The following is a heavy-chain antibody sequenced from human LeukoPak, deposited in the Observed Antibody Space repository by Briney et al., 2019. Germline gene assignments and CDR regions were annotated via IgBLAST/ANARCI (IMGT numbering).Heavy chain of an antibody. CDR3: ARDTVLYFDY. J-gene: IGHJ4*02. D-gene: IGHD4-11*01. Sequence: SETLSLTCTVSGYSISSGYYWGWIRQPPGKGLEWIGSIYHSESTYYNPSLKSRVTISVDKSKNQFSLKLSSVTAADTAVYYCARDTVLYFDYWGQGTLVTVSS. CDR1: GYSISSGYY. CDR2: IYHSEST. V-gene: IGHV4-38-2*02.